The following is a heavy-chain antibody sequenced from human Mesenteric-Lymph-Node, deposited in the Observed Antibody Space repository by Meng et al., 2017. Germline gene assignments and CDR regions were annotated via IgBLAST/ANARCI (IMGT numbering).Heavy chain of an antibody. D-gene: IGHD4-11*01. V-gene: IGHV1-2*06. CDR3: AKIGSNHQFDL. CDR1: GYTFIVYY. J-gene: IGHJ4*02. CDR2: INPHTGGI. Sequence: QVQLVQSGAEVQKPGASVKVSCKASGYTFIVYYMHWVRQAPGQGLEWMGRINPHTGGINYAQEFQGRVAMTRDTSISTAYMELSRLRTDDTAVYYCAKIGSNHQFDLWGQGTLVTVSS.